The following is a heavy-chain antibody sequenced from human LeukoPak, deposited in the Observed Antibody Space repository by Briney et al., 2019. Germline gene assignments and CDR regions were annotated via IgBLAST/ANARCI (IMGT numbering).Heavy chain of an antibody. J-gene: IGHJ5*02. CDR2: IYYSGST. CDR3: ARGYFDWSNWFDP. V-gene: IGHV4-59*01. CDR1: GGSISSYY. D-gene: IGHD3-9*01. Sequence: PSETLSLTCTVSGGSISSYYWSWIRQPPGKGLEWIGYIYYSGSTNYNPSLKSRVTISVDTSKNQFSLKLSSVTAGDTAVYYCARGYFDWSNWFDPWGQGTLVTVSS.